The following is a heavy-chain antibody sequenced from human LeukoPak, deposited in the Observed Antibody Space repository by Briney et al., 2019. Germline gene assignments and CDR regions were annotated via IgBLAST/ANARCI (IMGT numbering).Heavy chain of an antibody. CDR1: GGSLSSYF. J-gene: IGHJ5*02. Sequence: SETLSLTCTVSGGSLSSYFWSWIRQPPGKGLEWIGYIHNSATTNCNPSLKRRVTISLDTAKNQFSLELTSVTAADTAVYFCARSRGGFGDYGSWFDPWGQGTLVTVSS. V-gene: IGHV4-59*12. D-gene: IGHD4-17*01. CDR3: ARSRGGFGDYGSWFDP. CDR2: IHNSATT.